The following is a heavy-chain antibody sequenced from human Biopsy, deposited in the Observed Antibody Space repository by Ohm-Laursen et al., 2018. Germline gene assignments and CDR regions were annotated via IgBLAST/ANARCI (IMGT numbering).Heavy chain of an antibody. CDR3: ATKLTGYFHH. D-gene: IGHD3-9*01. CDR1: GGTFSNYG. CDR2: NIPILGTG. J-gene: IGHJ1*01. V-gene: IGHV1-69*06. Sequence: SVKVSCKAPGGTFSNYGVNWVRQAPGQDLEWLGGNIPILGTGNYAQKFQDRVTVAADTSTSTATMELRSLRSDDTAVYYCATKLTGYFHHWGQGTLVIVSS.